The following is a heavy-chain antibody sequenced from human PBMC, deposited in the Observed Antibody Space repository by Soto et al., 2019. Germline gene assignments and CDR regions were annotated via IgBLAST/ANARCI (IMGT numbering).Heavy chain of an antibody. CDR2: IIPSFGTA. D-gene: IGHD3-3*01. V-gene: IGHV1-69*01. Sequence: QVQLVQSGAEVKKPGSSVKVSCKASGGTFSSYAISWVRQAPGQGLEWMGGIIPSFGTANYAQKFQGRVTITADESTSTAYMELSSLESEDTAVYHCARSVSYDFWSGYSTRGGGSGYYGMDVWGQGTTVTVSS. CDR1: GGTFSSYA. J-gene: IGHJ6*02. CDR3: ARSVSYDFWSGYSTRGGGSGYYGMDV.